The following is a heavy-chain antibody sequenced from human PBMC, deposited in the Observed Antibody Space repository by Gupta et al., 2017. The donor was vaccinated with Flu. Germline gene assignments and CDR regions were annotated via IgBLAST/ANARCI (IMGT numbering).Heavy chain of an antibody. CDR2: IYYSGET. D-gene: IGHD3-10*01. V-gene: IGHV3-53*01. CDR3: VGESGGSGGNSWGFDS. Sequence: VRQAPEKGLEWVSEIYYSGETFYADSVQGRFTIFRDNSKNTLYLQINSLRVEDTAIYYCVGESGGSGGNSWGFDSWGQGTLVTVSS. J-gene: IGHJ4*02.